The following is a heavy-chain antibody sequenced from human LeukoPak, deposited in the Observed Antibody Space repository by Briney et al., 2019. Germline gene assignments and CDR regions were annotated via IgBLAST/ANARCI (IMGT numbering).Heavy chain of an antibody. CDR1: GFTFSSYS. Sequence: GGSLRLSCAASGFTFSSYSMNWVRQAPGKGLEWVSYISSRSSNIYYADSVKGRFTISRDNAKNSLQMNSLRDEDTAEYYCARIPGGYYYGMDVWGQGTTVTVSS. D-gene: IGHD3-16*01. V-gene: IGHV3-48*02. CDR2: ISSRSSNI. CDR3: ARIPGGYYYGMDV. J-gene: IGHJ6*02.